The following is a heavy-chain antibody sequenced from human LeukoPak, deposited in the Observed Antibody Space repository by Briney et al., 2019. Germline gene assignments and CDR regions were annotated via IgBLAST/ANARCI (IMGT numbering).Heavy chain of an antibody. CDR1: GYTFTSYY. V-gene: IGHV1-46*01. J-gene: IGHJ4*02. CDR3: ARDGELGYNKYYFDY. CDR2: INPSGGST. Sequence: GASVKVSCKASGYTFTSYYMRWVRQAPGQGLEWMGIINPSGGSTSYPQKFQGRVTMTRDTSTSTLYMELSSLRSEDTAVYYCARDGELGYNKYYFDYWGQGTLVTVSS. D-gene: IGHD5-24*01.